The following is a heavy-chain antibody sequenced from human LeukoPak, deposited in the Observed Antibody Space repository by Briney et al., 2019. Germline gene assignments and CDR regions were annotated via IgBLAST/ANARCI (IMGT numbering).Heavy chain of an antibody. D-gene: IGHD3-22*01. CDR3: ARVRRIVDLHYYYYMDV. CDR1: GGSISSYY. Sequence: SETLSLTCTVSGGSISSYYWSWIRQPPGKGLEWIGYMYKGGNTKYNPSLSGRVTISLDTSKNQFSLKLSSVTAADTAVYYCARVRRIVDLHYYYYMDVWGKGTTVTISS. V-gene: IGHV4-59*08. CDR2: MYKGGNT. J-gene: IGHJ6*03.